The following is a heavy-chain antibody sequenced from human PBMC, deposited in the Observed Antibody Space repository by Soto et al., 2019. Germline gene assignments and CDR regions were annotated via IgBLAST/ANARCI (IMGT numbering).Heavy chain of an antibody. CDR1: GFTFSSYW. V-gene: IGHV3-7*03. D-gene: IGHD3-16*02. J-gene: IGHJ2*01. CDR3: ARGRGGSYRYIPSFRYWYFDL. CDR2: IKQDGSEK. Sequence: EVQLVESGGGLVQPGGSLRLSCAASGFTFSSYWMSWFRQAPGKGLEWVANIKQDGSEKYYVDSVKGRFTISRDNAKNSLYLQMNSLRAEDTAVYYCARGRGGSYRYIPSFRYWYFDLWGRGTLVTVSS.